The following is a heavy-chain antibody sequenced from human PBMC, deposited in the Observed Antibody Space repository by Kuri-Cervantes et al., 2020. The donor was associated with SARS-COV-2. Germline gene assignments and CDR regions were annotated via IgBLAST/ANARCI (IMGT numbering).Heavy chain of an antibody. CDR2: FEPEDGET. Sequence: ASVQVSCKVSGYTLTELSMHWVLQAPGKGLEWMGGFEPEDGETIYAQKLQGRVTMTTATSTSTAYMELRSLRSDDTAVYYCARATLAVAGDNFDYWGQGTLVTVSS. CDR1: GYTLTELS. D-gene: IGHD6-19*01. CDR3: ARATLAVAGDNFDY. J-gene: IGHJ4*02. V-gene: IGHV1-24*01.